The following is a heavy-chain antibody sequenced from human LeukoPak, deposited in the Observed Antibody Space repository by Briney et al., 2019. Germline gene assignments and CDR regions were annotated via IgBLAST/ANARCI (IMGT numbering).Heavy chain of an antibody. Sequence: TGGSLRLSCAASGFTFSSNWMSWVRQAPGKGLEWVANIKQDGSGKYYVESVKGRFTISRDNAKNSLYLQMNSLRAEDTAVYYCARTYYYDSSGPDYWGQGTLVTVSS. CDR1: GFTFSSNW. J-gene: IGHJ4*02. CDR2: IKQDGSGK. CDR3: ARTYYYDSSGPDY. D-gene: IGHD3-22*01. V-gene: IGHV3-7*04.